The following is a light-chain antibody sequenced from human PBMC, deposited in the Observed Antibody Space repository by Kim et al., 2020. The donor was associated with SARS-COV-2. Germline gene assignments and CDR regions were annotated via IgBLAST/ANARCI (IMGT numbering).Light chain of an antibody. Sequence: DIQMTQSPSTLSASVGDRVTITCRASQSINSWLAWYQQKPGKAPKLLIYDASSLESGVPSRFIGSGSGTEFTFTISSLQPDDFATYFCQQYNNFPPWTFGQGTKVDIK. CDR3: QQYNNFPPWT. V-gene: IGKV1-5*01. CDR2: DAS. CDR1: QSINSW. J-gene: IGKJ1*01.